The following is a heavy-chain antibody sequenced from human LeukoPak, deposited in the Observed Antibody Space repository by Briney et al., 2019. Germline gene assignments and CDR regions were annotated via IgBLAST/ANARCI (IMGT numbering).Heavy chain of an antibody. CDR1: GFTFNNYA. Sequence: PGGSLRLSCAASGFTFNNYAMSCVRQAPRMGLGCVSGISGSDGTTNYADSVKGRFTVSRDNSKNTLYLQMNGLRGEETAVYYCAKGLSSSTWADFDYWGQGTLVTVSS. D-gene: IGHD6-13*01. CDR3: AKGLSSSTWADFDY. J-gene: IGHJ4*02. V-gene: IGHV3-23*01. CDR2: ISGSDGTT.